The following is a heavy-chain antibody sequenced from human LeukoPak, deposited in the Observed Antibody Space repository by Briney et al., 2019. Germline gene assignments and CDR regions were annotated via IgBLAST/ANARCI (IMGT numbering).Heavy chain of an antibody. CDR1: GGSISSYY. Sequence: SETLSLTCTVSGGSISSYYWSWIRQPPGKGLEWIGRIYTSGSTNYNPSLKSRVTISVDTSKNQFSLKLSSVTAADTAVYYCARSDYDYVWGSYEDLGAFDIWGQGTMVTVSS. CDR2: IYTSGST. J-gene: IGHJ3*02. V-gene: IGHV4-4*08. D-gene: IGHD3-16*01. CDR3: ARSDYDYVWGSYEDLGAFDI.